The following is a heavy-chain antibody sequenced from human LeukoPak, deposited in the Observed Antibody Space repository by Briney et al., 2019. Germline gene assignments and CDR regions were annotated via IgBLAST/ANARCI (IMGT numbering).Heavy chain of an antibody. J-gene: IGHJ4*02. V-gene: IGHV3-9*01. Sequence: GGSLRLSCVVFGFTFDDYAMHWVRQTPGKGLEWVSGISWNSGSIGYADSVKGRFTISRDNAKNSLYLQMDSLRAEDTAVYYCARSTYYYDSTFDYWGQGTLVTVSS. CDR2: ISWNSGSI. CDR3: ARSTYYYDSTFDY. CDR1: GFTFDDYA. D-gene: IGHD3-22*01.